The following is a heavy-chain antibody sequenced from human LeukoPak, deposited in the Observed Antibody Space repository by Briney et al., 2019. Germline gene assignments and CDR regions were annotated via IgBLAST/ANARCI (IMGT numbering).Heavy chain of an antibody. J-gene: IGHJ4*02. CDR1: GFTVSSNY. V-gene: IGHV3-53*01. CDR3: GGNSDY. CDR2: IYSGDST. Sequence: PGGSLRLSCAVSGFTVSSNYMNWVRQAPGKGLEWVSVIYSGDSTYYGDSVKGRFTISRDNSKNTVYLQMNFLRAEDTAVYYCGGNSDYWGQGILVTVAS. D-gene: IGHD4-23*01.